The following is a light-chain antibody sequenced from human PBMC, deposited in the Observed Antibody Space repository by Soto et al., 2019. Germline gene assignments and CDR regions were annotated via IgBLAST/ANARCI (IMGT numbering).Light chain of an antibody. J-gene: IGKJ1*01. V-gene: IGKV3-20*01. CDR1: QSVSSSY. CDR2: GAS. Sequence: EIVMTQSPATLSVSPGERATLSCRASQSVSSSYLAWYQQKPGQAPRLLIYGASSRATGIPDRFSGTGSGTDFTLTISRLEPEDFAVYYCQQYDSSPKTFGQVTKVDIK. CDR3: QQYDSSPKT.